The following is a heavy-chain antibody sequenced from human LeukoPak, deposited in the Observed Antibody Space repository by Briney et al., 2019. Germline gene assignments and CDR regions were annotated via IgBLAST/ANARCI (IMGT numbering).Heavy chain of an antibody. Sequence: PGGSLRLSCAPSGFTFSSYWMNWVRQAPGKGLEWVANIKQDGSEKYYVDSVKGRFTISRDNAKNSLYLQMNSLRAEDTAVYYCARPSPPGDGYNPCDYWGPGALVIVSS. CDR1: GFTFSSYW. J-gene: IGHJ4*02. CDR2: IKQDGSEK. D-gene: IGHD5-24*01. V-gene: IGHV3-7*01. CDR3: ARPSPPGDGYNPCDY.